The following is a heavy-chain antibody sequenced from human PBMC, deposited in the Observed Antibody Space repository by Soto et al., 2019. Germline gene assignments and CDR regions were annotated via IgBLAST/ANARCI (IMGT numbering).Heavy chain of an antibody. V-gene: IGHV2-26*04. Sequence: QVTVKESGPVLVKPTETLTLTCTVSGFSLNNAGLGVSWIRQPPGKALEWLAHIFSNDEKSYSTSLKSRLTISKDTSKNQEVLIMTNMDPVDTATYYCASTYSSSWYWFDPWGQGTLVTVSS. CDR3: ASTYSSSWYWFDP. D-gene: IGHD6-13*01. J-gene: IGHJ5*02. CDR1: GFSLNNAGLG. CDR2: IFSNDEK.